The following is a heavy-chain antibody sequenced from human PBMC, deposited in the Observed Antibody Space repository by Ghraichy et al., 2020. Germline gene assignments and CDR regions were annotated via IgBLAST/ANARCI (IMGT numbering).Heavy chain of an antibody. Sequence: SQTPSLTCAISGDSVSNYNVAWNWIRQSPWRGLEWLGRTYRMASQYAESVKSRMTISPDTSKNQFSLQLNSVTPEDTALYYCARGRDHGFDIWGQGTMVTVSS. CDR2: TYRMAS. J-gene: IGHJ3*02. V-gene: IGHV6-1*01. CDR3: ARGRDHGFDI. CDR1: GDSVSNYNVA.